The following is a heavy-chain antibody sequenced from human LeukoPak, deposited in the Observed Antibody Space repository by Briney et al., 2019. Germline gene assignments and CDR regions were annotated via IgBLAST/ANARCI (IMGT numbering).Heavy chain of an antibody. Sequence: GESLKISCKGSGYSFTSYWIGWVRQMPGKGLEWMGIIYPGDSDTRYSPSFQGQVTISADKSISTAYLQWSSLKASDTAMYYCARLEGIAVAGGVSDYWGQGTLVTVSS. J-gene: IGHJ4*02. CDR3: ARLEGIAVAGGVSDY. CDR1: GYSFTSYW. V-gene: IGHV5-51*01. CDR2: IYPGDSDT. D-gene: IGHD6-19*01.